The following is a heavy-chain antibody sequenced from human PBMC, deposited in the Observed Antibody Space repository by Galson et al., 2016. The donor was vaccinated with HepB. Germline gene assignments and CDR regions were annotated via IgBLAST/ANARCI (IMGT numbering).Heavy chain of an antibody. CDR2: ISEDGRAT. Sequence: SLRLSCAASGFTFSTHWMHWVCQAPGKGLVCVSRISEDGRATNYADSVKGRFAISRDNAKNTLYLQMNSLSAEDTAIYYCARVFPARCSGRSCFSEGAFDIWGQGTMVIVSS. J-gene: IGHJ3*02. CDR3: ARVFPARCSGRSCFSEGAFDI. D-gene: IGHD2-15*01. V-gene: IGHV3-74*01. CDR1: GFTFSTHW.